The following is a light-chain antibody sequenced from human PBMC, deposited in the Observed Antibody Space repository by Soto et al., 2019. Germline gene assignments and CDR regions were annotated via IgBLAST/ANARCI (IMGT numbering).Light chain of an antibody. CDR2: QDS. CDR3: HSYDSSQTAVV. Sequence: SYELTQPPSVSVSPGQTASITCSGDKLGDKYACWYQQKPGQSPVLVIYQDSKRPSGIPERFSGSNSGNTATLTISGTQAEDEADYYCHSYDSSQTAVVFGGGTKLTVL. CDR1: KLGDKY. J-gene: IGLJ3*02. V-gene: IGLV3-1*01.